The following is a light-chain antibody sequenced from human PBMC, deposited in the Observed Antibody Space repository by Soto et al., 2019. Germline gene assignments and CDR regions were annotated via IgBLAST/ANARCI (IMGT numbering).Light chain of an antibody. CDR3: SSVAGSKEL. Sequence: QSALTQSTSACGSPGRSGTSSCTGTSSDVGGYDYVSWYQQYTGKAPKLLIYEVSPRPSGVPDRFSGSKSGNTAPLTVSGLQAEDEADYYCSSVAGSKELFGGGTKLTVL. J-gene: IGLJ2*01. CDR2: EVS. CDR1: SSDVGGYDY. V-gene: IGLV2-8*01.